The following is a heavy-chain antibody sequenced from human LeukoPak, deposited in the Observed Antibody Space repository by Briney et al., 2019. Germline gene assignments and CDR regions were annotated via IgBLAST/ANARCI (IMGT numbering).Heavy chain of an antibody. J-gene: IGHJ3*02. Sequence: SETLSLXCTVSGGSISGYYWSWNRRPAGKGLEWIGRIYTSGSTHYNPSLKSRVTMSVDTSKNQFSLKLSSVTAADTAVYYCARLITGTTTAFDIWGQGTMVTVSS. D-gene: IGHD1-7*01. CDR3: ARLITGTTTAFDI. V-gene: IGHV4-4*07. CDR2: IYTSGST. CDR1: GGSISGYY.